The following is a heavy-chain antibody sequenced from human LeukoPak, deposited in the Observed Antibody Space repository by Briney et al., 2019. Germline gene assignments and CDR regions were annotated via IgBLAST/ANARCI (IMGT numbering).Heavy chain of an antibody. V-gene: IGHV1-2*02. Sequence: ASVKVSCKASGYTFTGYYMHCVRQAPGQGLEWMGWINPNSGGTNYAQKFQGRVTMTRDTSISTAYMELSRLRSDDTAVYYCARVPYYDSSGYQGYWGQGTLVTVSS. CDR1: GYTFTGYY. CDR3: ARVPYYDSSGYQGY. CDR2: INPNSGGT. J-gene: IGHJ4*02. D-gene: IGHD3-22*01.